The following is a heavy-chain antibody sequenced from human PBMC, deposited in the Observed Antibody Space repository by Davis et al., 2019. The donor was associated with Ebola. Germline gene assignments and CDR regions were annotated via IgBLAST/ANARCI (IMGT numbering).Heavy chain of an antibody. Sequence: SLKISCAASEFTFSNAWMSWFRQAPEKGLEWVSAISGSGGSTYYADSVKGRFTISRDNSKNTLYLQMNSLRAEDTAVYYCASFVVPYYYGMEVWGQGTTFTVSS. CDR3: ASFVVPYYYGMEV. V-gene: IGHV3-23*01. CDR2: ISGSGGST. J-gene: IGHJ6*02. D-gene: IGHD2-21*01. CDR1: EFTFSNAW.